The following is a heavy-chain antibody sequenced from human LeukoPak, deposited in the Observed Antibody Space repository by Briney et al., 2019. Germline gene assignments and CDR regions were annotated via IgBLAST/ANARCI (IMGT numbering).Heavy chain of an antibody. CDR2: INENGRQT. CDR3: SRYGVYFGLDV. Sequence: GGSLRLSCAGTGLPFSRDWMSWVRQAPGKGLEWVANINENGRQTFYVDSVKGRFTIFRDNAKNSLFLQVNGLRAEDTAVYYCSRYGVYFGLDVWGQGTTVTVSS. V-gene: IGHV3-7*01. D-gene: IGHD2-8*01. CDR1: GLPFSRDW. J-gene: IGHJ6*02.